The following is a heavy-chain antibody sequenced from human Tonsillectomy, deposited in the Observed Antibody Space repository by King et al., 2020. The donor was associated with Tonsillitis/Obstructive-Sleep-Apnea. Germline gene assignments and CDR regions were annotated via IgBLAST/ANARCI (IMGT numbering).Heavy chain of an antibody. J-gene: IGHJ2*01. D-gene: IGHD6-19*01. CDR3: ASRIAVAVPGWYFVL. V-gene: IGHV4-34*01. Sequence: VQLQQWGAGLLKPSETLSLTCAVYGGSFSGYYWSWVRQSPGKGLEWIGEIDHSGSTNYNPSLKSRVTISVDTSKNQFSLKLSSVTAPDTAVYYCASRIAVAVPGWYFVLWGRGTLVTVSS. CDR1: GGSFSGYY. CDR2: IDHSGST.